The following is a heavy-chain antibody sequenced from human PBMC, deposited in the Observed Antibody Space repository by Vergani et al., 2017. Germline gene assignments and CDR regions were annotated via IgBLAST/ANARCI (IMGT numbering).Heavy chain of an antibody. CDR3: ARRAAGQQLLQH. CDR2: INHSGST. D-gene: IGHD6-13*01. CDR1: GGSFSGYY. J-gene: IGHJ1*01. Sequence: QVQLQQWGAGLLKPSETLSLTCAVYGGSFSGYYWSWIRPPPGKGVEWIGEINHSGSTNYNPSLKSRVTISVDTSKNQFALKLSSVTAADTAVYYCARRAAGQQLLQHWGQGTLVTVAS. V-gene: IGHV4-34*01.